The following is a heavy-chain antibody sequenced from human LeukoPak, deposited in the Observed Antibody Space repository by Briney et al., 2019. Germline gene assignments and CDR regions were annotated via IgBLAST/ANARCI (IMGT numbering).Heavy chain of an antibody. V-gene: IGHV3-7*01. CDR1: GFTFSSYW. Sequence: GGSLRLSCAASGFTFSSYWMSWVRQAPGKGLEWVANIRQDGSEKYYVDSVKGRFTISRDNAKNSLYLQMNSLRAEDPAVYYCASRPVAAATRDAFDIWGQGTMVTVSS. J-gene: IGHJ3*02. D-gene: IGHD6-19*01. CDR3: ASRPVAAATRDAFDI. CDR2: IRQDGSEK.